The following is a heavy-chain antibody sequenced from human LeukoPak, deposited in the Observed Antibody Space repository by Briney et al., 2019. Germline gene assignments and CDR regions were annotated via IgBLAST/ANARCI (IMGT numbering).Heavy chain of an antibody. D-gene: IGHD2/OR15-2a*01. V-gene: IGHV1-8*01. J-gene: IGHJ6*03. CDR3: ARSHFDAPYSYYYYMDV. CDR1: GYTFTSYD. CDR2: INPNSGGT. Sequence: ASVKVSCKASGYTFTSYDINWVRQATGQGLEWMGWINPNSGGTNYAQKFQGRVTITTDESTSTAYMELSSLRSEDTAVYYCARSHFDAPYSYYYYMDVWGKGTTVTVSS.